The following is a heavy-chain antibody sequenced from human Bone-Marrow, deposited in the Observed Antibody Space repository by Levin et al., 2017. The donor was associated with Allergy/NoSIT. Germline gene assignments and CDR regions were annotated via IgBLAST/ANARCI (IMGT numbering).Heavy chain of an antibody. J-gene: IGHJ4*02. CDR1: RFSFSNYA. CDR2: ITTSGGST. V-gene: IGHV3-23*01. D-gene: IGHD2-2*01. CDR3: AKDTSGSASWCTLDY. Sequence: PGGSLRLSCAASRFSFSNYAMSWVRQAPGKGLEWVSTITTSGGSTYYADSVKGRFTISRDNSKNTLYLEMSSLRVDDTAVYYCAKDTSGSASWCTLDYWGQGALVSVSS.